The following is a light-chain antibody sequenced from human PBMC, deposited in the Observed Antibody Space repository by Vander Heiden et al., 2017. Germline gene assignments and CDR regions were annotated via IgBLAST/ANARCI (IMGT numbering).Light chain of an antibody. Sequence: KMTKSPSSLSASVGDTVTITCRTSQSIVNYLNWYQQKPGKAPQLLIYRTSTLQSGVPSRFSGSGSGTDFSLTIRSIQPEDSATYYCQQSYTTLLTFGGGTKLGI. J-gene: IGKJ4*01. CDR3: QQSYTTLLT. V-gene: IGKV1-39*01. CDR2: RTS. CDR1: QSIVNY.